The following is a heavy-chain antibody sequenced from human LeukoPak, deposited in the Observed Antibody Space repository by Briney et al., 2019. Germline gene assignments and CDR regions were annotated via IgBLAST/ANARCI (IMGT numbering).Heavy chain of an antibody. D-gene: IGHD5-24*01. J-gene: IGHJ4*02. CDR3: AGVEMATGPFDY. CDR2: ISSIGSTI. CDR1: GFTFSSYE. Sequence: GGSLRLSCAASGFTFSSYEMNWVRQAPGKGLDWVSYISSIGSTIYYADSVKGRFTISRDNAKNSLYLQMNSLRAEDTAVYYCAGVEMATGPFDYWGQGTLVTVSS. V-gene: IGHV3-48*03.